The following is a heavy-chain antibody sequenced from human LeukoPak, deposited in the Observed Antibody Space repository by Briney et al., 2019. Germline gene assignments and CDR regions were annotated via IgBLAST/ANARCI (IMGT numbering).Heavy chain of an antibody. CDR3: AKALSSSFYYFDL. D-gene: IGHD3-16*02. CDR1: GFTFSSYS. V-gene: IGHV3-21*04. CDR2: ISSSSSYI. J-gene: IGHJ2*01. Sequence: KTGGSLRLSCAASGFTFSSYSMNWVRQAPGKGLEWVSSISSSSSYIYYADSVKGRFTISRDNAKNSLYLQMNSLRAEDTAVYYCAKALSSSFYYFDLGGRGTLVTVSS.